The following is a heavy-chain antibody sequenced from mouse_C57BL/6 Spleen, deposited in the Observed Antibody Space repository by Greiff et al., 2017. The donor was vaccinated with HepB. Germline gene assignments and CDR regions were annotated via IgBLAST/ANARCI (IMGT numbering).Heavy chain of an antibody. CDR3: ARLTTVVVDWYFDV. D-gene: IGHD1-1*01. Sequence: VNLVESGPGLVAPSQSLSITCTVSGFSLTSYAISWVRQPPGKGLEWLGVIWTGGGTNYNSALKSRLSISKDNSKSQVFLKMNSLQTDDTARYYCARLTTVVVDWYFDVWGTGTTVTVSS. J-gene: IGHJ1*03. CDR1: GFSLTSYA. CDR2: IWTGGGT. V-gene: IGHV2-9-1*01.